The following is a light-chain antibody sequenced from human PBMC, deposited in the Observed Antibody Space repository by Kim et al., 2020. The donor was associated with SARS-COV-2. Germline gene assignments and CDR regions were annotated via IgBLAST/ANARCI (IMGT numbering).Light chain of an antibody. CDR3: QQYGGS. J-gene: IGKJ2*01. CDR2: GAS. Sequence: GTLSLSPGERATLSCRASKSVDTSESWYHQKPAQAPRLLIYGASNRATGSPDRCSGRGSGTDFTLIISRLEPDDFAVYYCQQYGGSFGQGTKLEI. CDR1: KSVDTSE. V-gene: IGKV3-20*01.